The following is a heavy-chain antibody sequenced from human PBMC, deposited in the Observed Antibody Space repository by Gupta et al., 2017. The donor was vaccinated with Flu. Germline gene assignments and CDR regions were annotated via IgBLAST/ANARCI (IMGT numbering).Heavy chain of an antibody. V-gene: IGHV7-4-1*02. CDR2: INTKTGDP. Sequence: AMNWVRQAPGEGLEGMGWINTKTGDPTYAQGVTGRFDFSLDTAANTAYLQIRGLRVEDTAVYYCWREGGDRDWGQGTQVTVSS. CDR3: WREGGDRD. CDR1: A. D-gene: IGHD3-16*01. J-gene: IGHJ4*02.